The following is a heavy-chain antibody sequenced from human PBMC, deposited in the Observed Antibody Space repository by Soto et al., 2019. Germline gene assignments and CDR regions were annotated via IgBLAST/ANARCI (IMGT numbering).Heavy chain of an antibody. J-gene: IGHJ6*03. D-gene: IGHD2-15*01. Sequence: GGSLRLSCAASGFTFDDYAMHWVRQAPGKGLEWVSGISWNSGSIGYADSVKGRFTISRDNAKNSLYLQMNSLRAEDTALYYCAKSMVAHEPHYYMDVWGKGTTVTVSS. CDR3: AKSMVAHEPHYYMDV. CDR2: ISWNSGSI. V-gene: IGHV3-9*01. CDR1: GFTFDDYA.